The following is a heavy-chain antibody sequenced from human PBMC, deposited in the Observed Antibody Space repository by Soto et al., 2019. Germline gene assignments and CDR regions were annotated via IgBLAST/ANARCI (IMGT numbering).Heavy chain of an antibody. V-gene: IGHV1-18*04. CDR1: GYTFTNYG. CDR2: ISAYNGNA. D-gene: IGHD3-3*01. J-gene: IGHJ5*02. CDR3: ARGSRFDWFDP. Sequence: SVKVSCNASGYTFTNYGFTWVRQAPGQGLEWMGWISAYNGNANYGQNFQGRVTMTTDTATSTAHMELRSLRYDDTAIYYCARGSRFDWFDPWGQGTLVTSPQ.